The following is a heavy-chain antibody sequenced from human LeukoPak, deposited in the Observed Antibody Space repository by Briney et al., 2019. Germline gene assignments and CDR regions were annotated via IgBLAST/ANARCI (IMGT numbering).Heavy chain of an antibody. CDR2: ISYDGSNK. CDR1: GFAFSSYA. CDR3: ARGPGPIAGAKNPFDI. D-gene: IGHD1-26*01. J-gene: IGHJ3*02. V-gene: IGHV3-30*01. Sequence: GGSLRLSCAVSGFAFSSYAMHWVRQAPGKGLEWVAVISYDGSNKYYADSVKGRFTISGDKSKNTLYLQMNSLRPEDTAFYYCARGPGPIAGAKNPFDIWGQGTMVTVSS.